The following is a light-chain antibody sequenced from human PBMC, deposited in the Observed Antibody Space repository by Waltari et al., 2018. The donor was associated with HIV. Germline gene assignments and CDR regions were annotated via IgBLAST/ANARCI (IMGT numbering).Light chain of an antibody. CDR3: SSYTASSTLDVV. CDR2: EVS. CDR1: SSDIGAYNY. Sequence: QSALTQAASVSGSPGQSITISCPGRSSDIGAYNYVSWYQQHPDKVPNLVIYEVSNRPSGISNRFSGSKSGNTASLTISGLQADDEASYYCSSYTASSTLDVVFGGGTRLTVL. V-gene: IGLV2-14*03. J-gene: IGLJ2*01.